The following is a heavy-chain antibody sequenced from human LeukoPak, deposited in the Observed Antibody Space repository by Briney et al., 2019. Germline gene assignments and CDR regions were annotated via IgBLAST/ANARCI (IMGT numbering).Heavy chain of an antibody. CDR3: ARRDSGSRGFDS. J-gene: IGHJ4*02. CDR2: IGRAGDT. Sequence: PGGSLRLSCAASGFIFSTYEMHWVRQTTGKGLEWVSAIGRAGDTFYSGSVKGRFIISRDNAENSFYLQMNSLRAEDTAVYYCARRDSGSRGFDSWGQGTLVTVSS. V-gene: IGHV3-13*01. D-gene: IGHD3-10*01. CDR1: GFIFSTYE.